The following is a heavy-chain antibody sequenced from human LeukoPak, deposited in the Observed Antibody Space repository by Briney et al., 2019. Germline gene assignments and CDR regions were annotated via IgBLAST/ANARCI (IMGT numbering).Heavy chain of an antibody. CDR1: GFTFSSYS. J-gene: IGHJ4*02. CDR3: ASVKQWLSRVTNY. V-gene: IGHV3-21*01. CDR2: ISSSSSYI. Sequence: PGGSLRLSCAASGFTFSSYSMNWVRQAPGKGLEWVSSISSSSSYIYYADSVKGRFTISRDNAKNSLYLQMNCLRAEDTAVYYCASVKQWLSRVTNYWGQGTLVTVSS. D-gene: IGHD6-19*01.